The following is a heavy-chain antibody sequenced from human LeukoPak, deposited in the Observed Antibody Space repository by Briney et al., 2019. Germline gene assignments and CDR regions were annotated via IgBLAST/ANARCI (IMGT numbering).Heavy chain of an antibody. D-gene: IGHD2-8*02. CDR3: AGGTGLIDY. Sequence: PGGSLRLSCAASGFIFSNYWIHWVRQAPGKGLVWVSRIVSDGSSTSNADSVKGRFTISRDNAKNAPYLQMNSLRAEDTAVYYCAGGTGLIDYWGQGTLVTVSS. J-gene: IGHJ4*02. V-gene: IGHV3-74*01. CDR1: GFIFSNYW. CDR2: IVSDGSST.